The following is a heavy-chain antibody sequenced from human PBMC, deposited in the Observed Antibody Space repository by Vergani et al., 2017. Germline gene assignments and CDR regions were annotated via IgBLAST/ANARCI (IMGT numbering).Heavy chain of an antibody. CDR3: ARVNTETNGHLYYYYYMDV. CDR1: GGSFTSYH. CDR2: IDHTGRP. V-gene: IGHV4-34*01. D-gene: IGHD4-11*01. J-gene: IGHJ6*03. Sequence: QVQLQQWGGGLLKPSETLSLTCVVNGGSFTSYHWTWIRQSPGEGLEWVGDIDHTGRPDYNPSLKSRLTMSVDNSRNQFSLTLNSVTATDTAIYFCARVNTETNGHLYYYYYMDVWGHGTAVTVS.